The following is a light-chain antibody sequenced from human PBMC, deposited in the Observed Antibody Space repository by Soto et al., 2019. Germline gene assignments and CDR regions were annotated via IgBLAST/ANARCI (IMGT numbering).Light chain of an antibody. CDR1: QSISTW. CDR2: DAS. Sequence: GDRVTITCRASQSISTWLAWYQQKPGKAPKLLIYDASSLESGVPSRFSGSGSGTEFTLTISSLQPADFATYYCQQYNSYSPTWTFGQGTKV. J-gene: IGKJ1*01. CDR3: QQYNSYSPTWT. V-gene: IGKV1-5*01.